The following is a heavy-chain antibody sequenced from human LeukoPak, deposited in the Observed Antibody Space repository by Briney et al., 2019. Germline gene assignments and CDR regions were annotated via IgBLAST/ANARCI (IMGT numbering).Heavy chain of an antibody. CDR2: ISVSGCST. Sequence: VXXAXGKXXXLVSAISVSGCSTYYADSVKGRFTISRDNSKNTLYLQMNSLRAEDTAVYYCAKGIVVIDYWGQGTLVTVSS. J-gene: IGHJ4*02. D-gene: IGHD2-15*01. V-gene: IGHV3-23*01. CDR3: AKGIVVIDY.